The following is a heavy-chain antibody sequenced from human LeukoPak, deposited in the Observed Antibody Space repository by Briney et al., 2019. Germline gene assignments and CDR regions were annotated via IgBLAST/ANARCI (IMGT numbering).Heavy chain of an antibody. V-gene: IGHV3-48*04. CDR3: ARSFTPATYCSTSLCLPDY. J-gene: IGHJ4*02. CDR2: ISSTSNSI. Sequence: PGGSLRLSCAASGFTFTSYTMNWVRQAPGKGLEWVSFISSTSNSIYYADSVRGRFTVSRDNAKNSQYLQMDSLRAEDTAMYYCARSFTPATYCSTSLCLPDYWGQGTLVTVSS. D-gene: IGHD2-2*01. CDR1: GFTFTSYT.